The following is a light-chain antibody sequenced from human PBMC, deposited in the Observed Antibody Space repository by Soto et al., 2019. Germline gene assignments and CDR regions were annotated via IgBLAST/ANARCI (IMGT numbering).Light chain of an antibody. CDR2: EVT. Sequence: QSVLTQPAYVSGSPGQAITISCTGTSSDIGNSKYVSWYQHHPGKAPKLMIYEVTYRPSGVSNRFSGSKSGNTASLTVSGLQADDEADSYCSSYSSSGTLDVFVTGTKVIV. J-gene: IGLJ1*01. CDR3: SSYSSSGTLDV. V-gene: IGLV2-14*01. CDR1: SSDIGNSKY.